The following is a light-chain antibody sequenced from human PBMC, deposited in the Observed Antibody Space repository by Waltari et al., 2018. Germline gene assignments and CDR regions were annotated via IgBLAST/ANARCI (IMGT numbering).Light chain of an antibody. Sequence: EIVLTQSPGPLSLSPGERAPLSCRTSQSVRSSYLVCYQQKPGQAPRLLIYGASSRATVIPDRFGGSGSETDFTLTISRLEPEVFAVYYCQQYDNSPWTFGQGTKVEIK. CDR1: QSVRSSY. CDR3: QQYDNSPWT. CDR2: GAS. V-gene: IGKV3-20*01. J-gene: IGKJ1*01.